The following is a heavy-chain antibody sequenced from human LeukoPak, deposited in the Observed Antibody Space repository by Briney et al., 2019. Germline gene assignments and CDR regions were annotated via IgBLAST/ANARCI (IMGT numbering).Heavy chain of an antibody. J-gene: IGHJ5*02. CDR1: GYTFTSYG. V-gene: IGHV1-18*01. CDR2: ISAYNGNT. Sequence: AAVKVSCKASGYTFTSYGISWVRQAPGQGLEWMGWISAYNGNTNYAQKLQGRVTMTTDTSTSTAYMELRSLRSDDTAVYYCARSDSVAGTFDPWGQGTLVTVSS. D-gene: IGHD6-19*01. CDR3: ARSDSVAGTFDP.